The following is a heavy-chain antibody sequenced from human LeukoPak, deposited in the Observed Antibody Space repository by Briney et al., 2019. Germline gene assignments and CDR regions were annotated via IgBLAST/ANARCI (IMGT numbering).Heavy chain of an antibody. CDR1: GYSFTSYW. Sequence: GESLKISCKGSGYSFTSYWIGWVRQMPGKGLEWMGIVYPGDSDTRYSPSFQGQVTISADKSISTAYLQWSSLKASDSGMHYCARGYHGSGSYRPFDYWGQGTLVTVSS. J-gene: IGHJ4*02. V-gene: IGHV5-51*01. CDR3: ARGYHGSGSYRPFDY. D-gene: IGHD3-10*01. CDR2: VYPGDSDT.